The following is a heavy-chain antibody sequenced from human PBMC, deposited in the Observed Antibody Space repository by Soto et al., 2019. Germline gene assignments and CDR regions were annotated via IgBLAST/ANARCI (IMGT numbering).Heavy chain of an antibody. CDR3: ARMNYYDTSGYPFDY. J-gene: IGHJ4*02. Sequence: ASVKVSCKASGYTFTSYYMHWVRQAPGQGLEWMGIINPSGGSTSYAQKFQGRVTMTRDTSTSTVYMELSSLRSADTAVYYCARMNYYDTSGYPFDYWGQGMMVTVS. D-gene: IGHD3-22*01. CDR2: INPSGGST. V-gene: IGHV1-46*01. CDR1: GYTFTSYY.